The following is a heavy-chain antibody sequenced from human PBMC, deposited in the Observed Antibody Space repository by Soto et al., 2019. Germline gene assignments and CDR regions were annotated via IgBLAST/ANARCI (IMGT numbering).Heavy chain of an antibody. Sequence: LRLSCAASGFTFSSYAMSWVRQAPGKGLEWVSAISGSGGSTYYADSVKGRFTISRDNSKNTLYLQMNSLRAEDTAVYYCAKAIFIPTGYYYYGMDVWGQGTTVTVSS. CDR3: AKAIFIPTGYYYYGMDV. CDR1: GFTFSSYA. D-gene: IGHD3-16*01. V-gene: IGHV3-23*01. CDR2: ISGSGGST. J-gene: IGHJ6*02.